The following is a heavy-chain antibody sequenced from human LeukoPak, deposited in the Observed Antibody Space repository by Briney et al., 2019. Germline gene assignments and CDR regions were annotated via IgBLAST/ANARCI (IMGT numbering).Heavy chain of an antibody. CDR2: IKQDGSEK. CDR1: GFTFGDDG. V-gene: IGHV3-7*03. J-gene: IGHJ4*02. D-gene: IGHD5-24*01. Sequence: GGSLRLSCTASGFTFGDDGMSWFRQAPGKGLEWVATIKQDGSEKYYVGSVKGRFTISRDNAKNSLYLQMNNLRAEDTAVYYCVARDGGYGDYWGQGTLVTVSS. CDR3: VARDGGYGDY.